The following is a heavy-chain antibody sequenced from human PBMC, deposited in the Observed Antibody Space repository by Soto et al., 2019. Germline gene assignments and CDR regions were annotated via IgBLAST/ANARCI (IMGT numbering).Heavy chain of an antibody. Sequence: PGGSLRLSCAASGFTFSSYGMHWVRQAPGKGLEWVAVISYDGSNKYYADSVKGRFTISRDNSKNTLYLQMNSLRAEDTAVYYCASQTTPSEIYYYWGHGTLVTVSS. J-gene: IGHJ4*01. D-gene: IGHD2-15*01. CDR2: ISYDGSNK. CDR3: ASQTTPSEIYYY. CDR1: GFTFSSYG. V-gene: IGHV3-30*03.